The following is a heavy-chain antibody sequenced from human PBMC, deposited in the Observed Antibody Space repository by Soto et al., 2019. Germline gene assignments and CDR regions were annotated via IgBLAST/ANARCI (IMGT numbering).Heavy chain of an antibody. J-gene: IGHJ6*02. CDR2: IWYEGSNK. CDR3: GKDYSSYYYGMDV. CDR1: GFTFSRYG. D-gene: IGHD2-15*01. V-gene: IGHV3-33*06. Sequence: QVQLVESGGGVLQPGRSLRLSCAASGFTFSRYGMHWVRQAPGKRLEGVAVIWYEGSNKYYADSVKGRFTISRDNAKNTLYLQMNSVSADDPAVYYCGKDYSSYYYGMDVWGQGNTVNVSS.